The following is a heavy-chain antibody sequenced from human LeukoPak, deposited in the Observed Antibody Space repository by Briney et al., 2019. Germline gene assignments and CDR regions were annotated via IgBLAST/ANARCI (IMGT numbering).Heavy chain of an antibody. J-gene: IGHJ5*02. CDR2: IYHSGST. D-gene: IGHD6-13*01. CDR1: GGSISSSNR. CDR3: ARAGWGYSSSWYRPATNWFDP. Sequence: TSGTLSLTCAVSGGSISSSNRWSWVRQPPGKGLEWIGEIYHSGSTNYNPSLKSRVTISVDKSKNQFSLKLSSVTAADTAVYYCARAGWGYSSSWYRPATNWFDPWGQGTLVTVSS. V-gene: IGHV4-4*02.